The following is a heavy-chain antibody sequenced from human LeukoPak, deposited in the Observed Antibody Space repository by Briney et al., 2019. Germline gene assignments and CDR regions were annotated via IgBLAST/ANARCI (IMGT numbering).Heavy chain of an antibody. CDR1: GYIFTDYA. V-gene: IGHV1-3*01. D-gene: IGHD4-17*01. J-gene: IGHJ6*02. CDR3: ARGGRITVTLRYYYYGMDV. Sequence: ASVKVSCKASGYIFTDYALHWVRQAPGQRPEWMGWINVDNKDTKYSQKFQGRVTLSGDTSATTAYMELSSLTSEDTAVYYCARGGRITVTLRYYYYGMDVWGQGTTVTVSS. CDR2: INVDNKDT.